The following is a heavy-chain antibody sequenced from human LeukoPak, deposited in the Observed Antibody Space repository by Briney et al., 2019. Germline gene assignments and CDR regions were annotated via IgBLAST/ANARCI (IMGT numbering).Heavy chain of an antibody. CDR3: ARHGKQWLPPGTYYFDY. D-gene: IGHD6-19*01. CDR1: GYSISSGYY. Sequence: SETLSLTCAVSGYSISSGYYWGWIRQPPWKGLEWIGSIYHSGSTYYNPSLKIRVTISVDPSKNQFALKLSPVTAADTAVYYCARHGKQWLPPGTYYFDYWGQGTLVTVSS. CDR2: IYHSGST. J-gene: IGHJ4*02. V-gene: IGHV4-38-2*01.